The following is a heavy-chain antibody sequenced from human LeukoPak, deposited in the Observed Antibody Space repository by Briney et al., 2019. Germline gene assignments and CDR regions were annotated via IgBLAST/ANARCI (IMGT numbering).Heavy chain of an antibody. CDR3: AKDLRFGESRFDY. Sequence: GGSLRLSCEASGFSFPYGMSWVRQAPGKGLEWVAFIRYDGSNKYYADSVKGRFTISRDNSKNTLYLQMNSLRAEDTAVYYCAKDLRFGESRFDYWGQGTLVTVSS. J-gene: IGHJ4*02. CDR1: GFSFPYG. D-gene: IGHD3-10*01. V-gene: IGHV3-30*02. CDR2: IRYDGSNK.